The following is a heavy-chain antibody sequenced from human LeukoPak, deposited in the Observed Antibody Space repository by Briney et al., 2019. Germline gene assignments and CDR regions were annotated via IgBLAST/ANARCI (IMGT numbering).Heavy chain of an antibody. V-gene: IGHV3-23*01. J-gene: IGHJ6*04. CDR1: GFSISNDW. CDR2: IIDTGGAT. Sequence: GGSLRLSCAASGFSISNDWMSWVRQAPGKGLEWVSGIIDTGGATYYADSVKGRFTISRDNSKNTLFLQMNSLRAEDTAVYYCAKFNGHPTTNYYMDVWGEGTTVTVSS. D-gene: IGHD3-10*01. CDR3: AKFNGHPTTNYYMDV.